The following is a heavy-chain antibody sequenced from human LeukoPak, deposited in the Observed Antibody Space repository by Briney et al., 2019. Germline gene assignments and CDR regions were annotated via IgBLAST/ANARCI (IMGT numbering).Heavy chain of an antibody. CDR1: GYTFTSYD. J-gene: IGHJ3*02. V-gene: IGHV1-69*05. Sequence: GASVKVSCKASGYTFTSYDISWVRQAPGQGLEWMGGIIPIFGTANYAQKFQGRVTITTDESTSTAYMELSSLRSEDTAVYYCARGLDIVVVPAAILPHAFDIWGQGTMVTVSS. D-gene: IGHD2-2*01. CDR3: ARGLDIVVVPAAILPHAFDI. CDR2: IIPIFGTA.